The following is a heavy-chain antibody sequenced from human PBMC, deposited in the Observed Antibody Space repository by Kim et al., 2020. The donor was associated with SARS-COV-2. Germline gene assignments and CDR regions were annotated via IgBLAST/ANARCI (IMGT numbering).Heavy chain of an antibody. Sequence: ADSVKGRFPNSRDNAKNTMYLQMNSLRAEDTAVYYCARGSGNFGDFDYWGQGTLVTVSS. D-gene: IGHD3-10*01. CDR3: ARGSGNFGDFDY. V-gene: IGHV3-74*01. J-gene: IGHJ4*02.